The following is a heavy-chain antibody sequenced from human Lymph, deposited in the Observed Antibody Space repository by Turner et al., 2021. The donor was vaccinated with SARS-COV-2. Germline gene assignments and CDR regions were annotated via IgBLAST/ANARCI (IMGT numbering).Heavy chain of an antibody. D-gene: IGHD1-1*01. CDR3: ARDLQLYGMDV. V-gene: IGHV3-53*02. CDR1: GFIVSSNY. CDR2: IYSGGST. J-gene: IGHJ6*02. Sequence: EVQLVETGGGLIQPGGSLRLSCAASGFIVSSNYMNWVRQAPGKGLEWVSRIYSGGSTYYADSVKGRFTISRDNSKNTLYLQMNSLRAEDTAVYYCARDLQLYGMDVWGQGTTVTVS.